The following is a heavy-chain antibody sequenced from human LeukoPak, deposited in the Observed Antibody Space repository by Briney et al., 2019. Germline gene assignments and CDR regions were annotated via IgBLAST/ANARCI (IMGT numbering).Heavy chain of an antibody. Sequence: SSETLSLTCTVSGGSISSGGYYWSWIRQHPGKGLEWIGYIYYSGSTYYNPSLKSRVTISVDTSKNQFSLKLSSVTAADTAVYYCARDTRYYGSGSYRGIDYWGQGTLVTVS. CDR2: IYYSGST. CDR3: ARDTRYYGSGSYRGIDY. D-gene: IGHD3-10*01. CDR1: GGSISSGGYY. V-gene: IGHV4-31*03. J-gene: IGHJ4*02.